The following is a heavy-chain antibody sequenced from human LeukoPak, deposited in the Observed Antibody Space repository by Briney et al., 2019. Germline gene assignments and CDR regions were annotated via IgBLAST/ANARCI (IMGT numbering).Heavy chain of an antibody. D-gene: IGHD1-26*01. CDR1: GFSFRSYA. CDR2: INAGGGTT. CDR3: AKDRTVGASYWYFDL. Sequence: GGSLRLSCAASGFSFRSYAMSWVRQAPGQGLEWVLGINAGGGTTYYADSVKGRFTISRDSSKNTLFLHMNTLRAEDTAIYYCAKDRTVGASYWYFDLWGRGTLVTVSS. J-gene: IGHJ2*01. V-gene: IGHV3-23*01.